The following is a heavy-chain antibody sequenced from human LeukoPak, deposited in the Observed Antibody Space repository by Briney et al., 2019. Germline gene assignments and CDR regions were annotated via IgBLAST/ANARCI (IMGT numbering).Heavy chain of an antibody. CDR1: GFTFSSYA. D-gene: IGHD3-16*01. CDR3: ARVGGQTNWFDP. CDR2: ISYDGSNK. Sequence: GGSLRLSCAASGFTFSSYAMHWVRQAPGKGLEWVAVISYDGSNKYYADSVKGRFTISRDNSKNTLYLQMNSLRAEDTAVYYCARVGGQTNWFDPWGQGTLVTVSS. J-gene: IGHJ5*02. V-gene: IGHV3-30*04.